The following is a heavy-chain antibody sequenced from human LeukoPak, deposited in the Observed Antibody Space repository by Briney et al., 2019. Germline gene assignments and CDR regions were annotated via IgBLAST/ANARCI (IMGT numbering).Heavy chain of an antibody. J-gene: IGHJ6*03. CDR2: IYTSGST. CDR3: ARHSSSWAPWYMDV. D-gene: IGHD6-13*01. V-gene: IGHV4-4*09. CDR1: GGSISSYY. Sequence: KTSETLSLTCTVSGGSISSYYWSWIRQPPGKGLEWIGYIYTSGSTNYNPTLKSRVTISVDTSKNQFSLKLSSVTAADTAVYYCARHSSSWAPWYMDVWGKGTTVTVSS.